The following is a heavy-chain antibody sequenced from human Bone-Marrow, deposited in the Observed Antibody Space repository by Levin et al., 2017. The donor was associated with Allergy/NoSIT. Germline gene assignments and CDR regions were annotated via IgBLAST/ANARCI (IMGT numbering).Heavy chain of an antibody. CDR2: IIPIFGTA. CDR1: GGTFSTYA. D-gene: IGHD4-23*01. CDR3: ASGYGGNSVAYHFDY. J-gene: IGHJ4*02. V-gene: IGHV1-69*13. Sequence: WASVKVSCKASGGTFSTYALSWVRQAPGQGLEWIGGIIPIFGTADYAPKFQDRVTITADESTATSYVELSSLRSDDTAVYYCASGYGGNSVAYHFDYWGQGTLVTVSS.